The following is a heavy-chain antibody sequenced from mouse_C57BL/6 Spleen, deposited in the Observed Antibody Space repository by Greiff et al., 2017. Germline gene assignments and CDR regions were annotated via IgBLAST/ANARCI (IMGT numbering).Heavy chain of an antibody. J-gene: IGHJ3*01. CDR2: ISNGGGST. Sequence: EVQGVESGGGLVQPGGSLKLSCAASGFTFSDYYMYWVRQTPEKRLEWVAYISNGGGSTYYPDTVKGRFTISRDNAKNTPYLQMSRLKSEDTAMYYCATNYLGTWCAYWGQGTLVTVSA. V-gene: IGHV5-12*01. CDR3: ATNYLGTWCAY. CDR1: GFTFSDYY. D-gene: IGHD1-1*02.